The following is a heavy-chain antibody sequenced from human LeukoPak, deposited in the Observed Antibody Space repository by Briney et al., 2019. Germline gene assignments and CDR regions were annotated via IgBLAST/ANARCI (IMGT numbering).Heavy chain of an antibody. CDR3: VRGGAAYGY. CDR2: IKQDGSEK. Sequence: PGGSLRLSCAASGFTVSSNYMTWVRQAPGKGLEWVANIKQDGSEKHYVDSVKGRFTISRDNAKNSLYLQMNSLRAEDTAVYFCVRGGAAYGYWGQGTLVTVSS. D-gene: IGHD4-17*01. J-gene: IGHJ4*02. CDR1: GFTVSSNY. V-gene: IGHV3-7*05.